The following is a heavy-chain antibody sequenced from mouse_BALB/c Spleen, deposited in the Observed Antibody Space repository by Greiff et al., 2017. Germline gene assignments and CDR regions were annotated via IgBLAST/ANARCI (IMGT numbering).Heavy chain of an antibody. Sequence: EVKLQESGGGLVKPGGSLKLSCAASGFTFSSYAMSWVRQTPEKRLEWVATISSGGSYTYYPDSVKGRFTISRDNAKNTLYLQMSSQRSEDTAMYCCERPEVSGITTCRDKWGQGTTLTVSS. CDR2: ISSGGSYT. CDR1: GFTFSSYA. D-gene: IGHD1-1*01. CDR3: ERPEVSGITTCRDK. J-gene: IGHJ2*01. V-gene: IGHV5-9-3*01.